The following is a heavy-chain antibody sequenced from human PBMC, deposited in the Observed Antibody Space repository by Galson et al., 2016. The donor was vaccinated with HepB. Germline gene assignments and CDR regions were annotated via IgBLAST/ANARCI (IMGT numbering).Heavy chain of an antibody. CDR1: GFTFSSYA. J-gene: IGHJ1*01. V-gene: IGHV3-30*04. Sequence: SLRLSCAAPGFTFSSYAMRWVRQAPGKGLEWVALISDDGRKKYYADSVKGRFTISRDNSKNTLYVQMNSLRAEDTAVYYCAREGEYCGGDCYSGYFQYWGQGTLVTVSS. CDR3: AREGEYCGGDCYSGYFQY. CDR2: ISDDGRKK. D-gene: IGHD2-21*01.